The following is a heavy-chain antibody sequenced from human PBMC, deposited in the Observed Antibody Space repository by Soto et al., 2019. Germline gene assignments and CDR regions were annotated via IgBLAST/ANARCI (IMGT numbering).Heavy chain of an antibody. D-gene: IGHD3-9*01. J-gene: IGHJ6*02. V-gene: IGHV1-18*01. CDR2: ISAYNGNT. CDR1: GYTFTSYG. CDR3: SRETPDPPLLRYFVWFPTADYYFGMDV. Sequence: QVQLVQSGAEVKKPGASVKVSCKASGYTFTSYGISWVRQAPGQGLEWMGWISAYNGNTNYAQKLQGRVTMTTDTSTSTAYMELRSLRSEDTAVYYCSRETPDPPLLRYFVWFPTADYYFGMDVWGQGTTVTVSS.